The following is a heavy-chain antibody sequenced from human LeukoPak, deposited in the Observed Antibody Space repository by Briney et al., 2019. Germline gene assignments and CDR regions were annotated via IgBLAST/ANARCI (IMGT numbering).Heavy chain of an antibody. CDR2: IYPGDSDT. CDR1: GYTFASYW. Sequence: GESLQISCKGSGYTFASYWIGWVRQVPGRGLEWMGVIYPGDSDTRYSPSFQGQVTISADKSISTAYLQWSSLRASDTAMYYCVRQRTDTHPLIYWGQGTLVTVSS. J-gene: IGHJ4*02. CDR3: VRQRTDTHPLIY. D-gene: IGHD2-15*01. V-gene: IGHV5-51*01.